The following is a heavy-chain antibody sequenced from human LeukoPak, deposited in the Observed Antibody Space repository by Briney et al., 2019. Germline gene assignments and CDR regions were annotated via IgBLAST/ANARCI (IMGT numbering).Heavy chain of an antibody. J-gene: IGHJ4*02. CDR3: ARGKIVGAKFDY. Sequence: SETLSLTCAVYGGSFSGYYWSWIRQPPGKGLDWIGEINHSGSTNYNPSLKSRVTISVDTSKNQFSLKLSSVTAADTAVYYCARGKIVGAKFDYWGQGTLVTVSS. CDR2: INHSGST. D-gene: IGHD1-26*01. CDR1: GGSFSGYY. V-gene: IGHV4-34*01.